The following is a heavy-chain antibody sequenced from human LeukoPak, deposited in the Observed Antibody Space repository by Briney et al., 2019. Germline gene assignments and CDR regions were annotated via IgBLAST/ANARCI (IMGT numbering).Heavy chain of an antibody. Sequence: GGSLRLSCAASGFTFSSYWMHWVRQAPGRGLVWVSRINSDGSRTTYADSVKGRFTISRDNAKNSLYLQMNSLRAEDTAVYYCARESGSVTSEVDFDYWGQGTLVTVSS. V-gene: IGHV3-74*01. CDR1: GFTFSSYW. D-gene: IGHD4-17*01. CDR2: INSDGSRT. CDR3: ARESGSVTSEVDFDY. J-gene: IGHJ4*02.